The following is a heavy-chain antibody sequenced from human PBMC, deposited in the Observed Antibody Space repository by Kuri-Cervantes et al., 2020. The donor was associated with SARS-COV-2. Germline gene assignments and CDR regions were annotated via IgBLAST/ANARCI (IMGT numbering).Heavy chain of an antibody. J-gene: IGHJ3*02. CDR3: ARGSVTRIVAVNDDASHI. Sequence: GESLKISCVAPGFTLRSYTVQWVRQPPGKGLEWVSSIGSDSAYRYTAETVKGRFTISRDDAKNTVFLQMKSLRAEDTALYYCARGSVTRIVAVNDDASHIWGQGTMVTVSS. CDR1: GFTLRSYT. V-gene: IGHV3-21*06. D-gene: IGHD3-22*01. CDR2: IGSDSAYR.